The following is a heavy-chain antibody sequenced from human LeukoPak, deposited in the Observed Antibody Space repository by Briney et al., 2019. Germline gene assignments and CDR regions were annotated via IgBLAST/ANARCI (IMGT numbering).Heavy chain of an antibody. J-gene: IGHJ4*02. D-gene: IGHD3-22*01. CDR2: IRSNSRHI. Sequence: PGGSLRLSCAASGFTFSSYSMNWVRQAPGKGLEWVSSIRSNSRHIYYADSVKGRFTISRDDAKNSLYLQMNSLRAEDTAVYYCARESSGYFYWGQGTLVTVSS. CDR3: ARESSGYFY. V-gene: IGHV3-21*01. CDR1: GFTFSSYS.